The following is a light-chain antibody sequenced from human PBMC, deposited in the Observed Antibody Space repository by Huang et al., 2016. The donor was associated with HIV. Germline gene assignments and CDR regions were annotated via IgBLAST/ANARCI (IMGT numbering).Light chain of an antibody. CDR3: QECDTWPRLA. V-gene: IGKV3-11*01. CDR2: DAA. CDR1: QSIGNY. J-gene: IGKJ4*01. Sequence: VVLTQSPATLSLSPGESATLSCRASQSIGNYVAWYQQKPSQPPRLLIYDAAKRATDIPSRFNRTGSGTDFTLTISNLEAEDSAVYYCQECDTWPRLALGGGTKVEIK.